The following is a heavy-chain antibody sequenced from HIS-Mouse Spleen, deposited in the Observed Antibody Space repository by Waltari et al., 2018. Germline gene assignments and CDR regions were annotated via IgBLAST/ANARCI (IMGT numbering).Heavy chain of an antibody. V-gene: IGHV4-59*01. J-gene: IGHJ4*02. Sequence: QVQLQESGPGLVKPSETLALTCTVSGGPISSYYWSWIRQPPGKGLEWIVYIYYSGSTNYNPSLKSRVTISVDTSKNQFSLKLSSVTAADTAVYYCARGQYYYDSSGYYYFDYWGQGTLVTVSS. D-gene: IGHD3-22*01. CDR1: GGPISSYY. CDR2: IYYSGST. CDR3: ARGQYYYDSSGYYYFDY.